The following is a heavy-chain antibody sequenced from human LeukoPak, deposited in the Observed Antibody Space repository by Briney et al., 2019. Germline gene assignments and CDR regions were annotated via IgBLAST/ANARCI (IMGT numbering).Heavy chain of an antibody. V-gene: IGHV3-21*01. CDR1: GFTFSSYS. CDR3: ASAQPRGYCSRY. Sequence: GGSLRLSCAASGFTFSSYSMNWVRQAPGKGLEWVLSISSSSSYIYYADSVKGRFTISRDNAKNSLYLQMNSLRAEDTAVYYCASAQPRGYCSRYWGQGPLVTVSS. J-gene: IGHJ4*02. D-gene: IGHD2-2*01. CDR2: ISSSSSYI.